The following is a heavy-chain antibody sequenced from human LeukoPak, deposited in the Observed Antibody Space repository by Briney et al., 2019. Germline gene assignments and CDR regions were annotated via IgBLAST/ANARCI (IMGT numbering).Heavy chain of an antibody. CDR3: ATTGQLSY. J-gene: IGHJ4*02. CDR2: IKHDGSDK. D-gene: IGHD4-17*01. V-gene: IGHV3-7*05. CDR1: GFTFSNYW. Sequence: GGSLRLSCAASGFTFSNYWMTWVRQAPGKGLEWVADIKHDGSDKYYVDSVKGRFTISRDNAKNSLYLQMNSLRAEDTAVYYCATTGQLSYWGQGTLVTVSS.